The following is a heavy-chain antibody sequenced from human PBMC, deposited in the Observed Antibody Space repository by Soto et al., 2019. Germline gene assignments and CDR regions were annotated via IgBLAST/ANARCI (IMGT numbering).Heavy chain of an antibody. CDR2: TGSGTGPG. CDR1: GGSLSTNP. J-gene: IGHJ4*02. Sequence: SVKVSCKASGGSLSTNPISWVRQAPGRGLEWMGGTGSGTGPGNHAQKFQGRLTVTADKSTSTVYMELTNLSSEDTAVYYCARRDSGGFYRFFDSWGQGTLVTVSS. D-gene: IGHD2-15*01. CDR3: ARRDSGGFYRFFDS. V-gene: IGHV1-69*06.